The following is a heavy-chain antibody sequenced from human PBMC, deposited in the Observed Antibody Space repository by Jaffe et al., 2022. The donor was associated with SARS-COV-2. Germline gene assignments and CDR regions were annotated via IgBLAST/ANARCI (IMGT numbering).Heavy chain of an antibody. J-gene: IGHJ4*02. D-gene: IGHD3-3*01. CDR3: ARKNYDFWSGYYDY. V-gene: IGHV3-13*01. CDR2: IGTAGDT. CDR1: GFTFSSYD. Sequence: EVQLVESGGGLVQPGGSLRLSCAASGFTFSSYDMHWVRQATGKGLEWVSAIGTAGDTYYPGSVKGRFTISRENAKNSLYLQMNSLRAGDTAVYYCARKNYDFWSGYYDYWGQGTLVTVSS.